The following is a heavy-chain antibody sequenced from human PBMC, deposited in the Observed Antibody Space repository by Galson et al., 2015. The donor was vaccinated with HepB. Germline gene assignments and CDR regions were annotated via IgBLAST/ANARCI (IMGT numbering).Heavy chain of an antibody. Sequence: SVKVSCKASGYSFSRYGFSWVRQAPGQGLEWMGWISGYNDNANYAQKFQGRVTMTTDTSTSTAYMALRSLRSDDTAVYYCARGGMATIGGPTFDYWGQGTLVTVSS. J-gene: IGHJ4*02. CDR1: GYSFSRYG. CDR2: ISGYNDNA. D-gene: IGHD5-24*01. CDR3: ARGGMATIGGPTFDY. V-gene: IGHV1-18*01.